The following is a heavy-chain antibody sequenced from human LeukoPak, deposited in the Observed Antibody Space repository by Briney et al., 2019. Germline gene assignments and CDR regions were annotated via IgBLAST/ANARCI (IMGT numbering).Heavy chain of an antibody. CDR1: GYTFTSYD. Sequence: GASVKVSCKASGYTFTSYDINWVRQATGQGLEWMGWMNPNSGNTGCAQKFQGRVTMTRNTSISTAYMELSSLRSEDTAVYYCARGSSSSSTSFVDYWGQGTLVTVSS. V-gene: IGHV1-8*01. J-gene: IGHJ4*02. CDR3: ARGSSSSSTSFVDY. D-gene: IGHD2-2*01. CDR2: MNPNSGNT.